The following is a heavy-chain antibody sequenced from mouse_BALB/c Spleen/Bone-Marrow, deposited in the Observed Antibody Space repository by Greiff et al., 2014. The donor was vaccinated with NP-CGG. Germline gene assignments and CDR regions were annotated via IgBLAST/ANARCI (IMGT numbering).Heavy chain of an antibody. J-gene: IGHJ3*01. CDR3: ARTYYAYAWFVY. V-gene: IGHV1-9*01. CDR1: GYTFSSYW. D-gene: IGHD2-9*01. Sequence: VKLQESGAELMKPGASVKISRKATGYTFSSYWIEWVKQRPGHGLEWIGEILPGSGSTNYNEKFKGKATFTADTSSNTAYMQLSSLTSEDSAVYYCARTYYAYAWFVYWGQGTLVTVSA. CDR2: ILPGSGST.